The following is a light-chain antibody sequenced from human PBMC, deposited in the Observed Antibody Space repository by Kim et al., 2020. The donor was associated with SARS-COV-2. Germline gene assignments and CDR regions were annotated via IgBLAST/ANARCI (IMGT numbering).Light chain of an antibody. CDR1: SRDIGYNNS. J-gene: IGLJ2*01. CDR2: EVN. V-gene: IGLV2-8*01. CDR3: TSHAGSSTFDVV. Sequence: VTISCTGTSRDIGYNNSVTWYQQIPGKDRKLLIYEVNKRPSGDLERFSGSKSGNTAYLTVSGFQAGDEADYYCTSHAGSSTFDVVFGTGTQLTVL.